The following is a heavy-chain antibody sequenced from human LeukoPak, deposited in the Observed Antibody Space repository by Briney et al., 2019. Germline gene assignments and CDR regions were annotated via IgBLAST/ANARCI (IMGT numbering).Heavy chain of an antibody. J-gene: IGHJ6*02. V-gene: IGHV3-30-3*01. CDR2: ISYDGSNK. CDR1: GFTFSSYA. D-gene: IGHD1-26*01. CDR3: ARGGPRSYYVHYYYGMDV. Sequence: GGSLRLSCAASGFTFSSYAMHWVRQAPGKGLEWVAVISYDGSNKYYADSVKGRFTISRDNSKNTLYLQMNSLRAEDTAVYYCARGGPRSYYVHYYYGMDVWGQGTTVTVSS.